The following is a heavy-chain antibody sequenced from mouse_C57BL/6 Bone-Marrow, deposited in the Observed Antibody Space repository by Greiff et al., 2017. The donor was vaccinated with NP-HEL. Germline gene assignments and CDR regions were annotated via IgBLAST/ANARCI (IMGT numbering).Heavy chain of an antibody. J-gene: IGHJ3*01. Sequence: VQLQQPGAELVMPGASVKLSCKASGYTFTSYWMHWVKQRPGQGLEWIGEIDPSDSYTSYNQKFKGKSTLTVDKSSSTAYMQLSSLTSEDSAVYYCARSNWGGFAYWGQGTLVTVSA. V-gene: IGHV1-69*01. CDR3: ARSNWGGFAY. D-gene: IGHD4-1*01. CDR2: IDPSDSYT. CDR1: GYTFTSYW.